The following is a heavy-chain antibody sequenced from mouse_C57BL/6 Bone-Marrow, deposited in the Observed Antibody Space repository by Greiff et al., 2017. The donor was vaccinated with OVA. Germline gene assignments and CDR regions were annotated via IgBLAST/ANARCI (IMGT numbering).Heavy chain of an antibody. V-gene: IGHV5-6*01. CDR3: ARHNKRFAY. J-gene: IGHJ3*01. CDR1: GFTFSSYG. Sequence: EVKLVESGGDLVKPGGSLKLSCAASGFTFSSYGMSWVRQTPDKRLEWVATISSGGSYTYYPDSVKGRFTISRDNAKNTLYLQMSSLKSEDTAMYYCARHNKRFAYWGQGTLVTVSA. CDR2: ISSGGSYT.